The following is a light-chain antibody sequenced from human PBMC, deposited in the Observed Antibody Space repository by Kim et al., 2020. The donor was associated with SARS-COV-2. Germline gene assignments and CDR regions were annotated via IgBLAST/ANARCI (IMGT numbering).Light chain of an antibody. V-gene: IGKV1-17*01. CDR1: RGIRTD. CDR3: LQHNSYPPT. Sequence: ASVGDRVTITCRASRGIRTDLVSSQQKPGKAPKHLIYAASGLQSGVPSRFSGSGAETEFTLTISSLQPEDFATYYCLQHNSYPPTFGGGTKVDIK. CDR2: AAS. J-gene: IGKJ4*01.